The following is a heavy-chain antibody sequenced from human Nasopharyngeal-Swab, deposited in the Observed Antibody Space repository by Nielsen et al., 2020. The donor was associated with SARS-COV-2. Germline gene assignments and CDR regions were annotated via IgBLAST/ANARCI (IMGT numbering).Heavy chain of an antibody. V-gene: IGHV3-7*03. Sequence: GGSLRLSCAASGFTFSSYWMSWVRQAPRKGLEWVANIKQDGSEKYYVDSVKGRFTIPRDNAKNSLYLQMNSLRAEDTAVYYCARDHQLGPTNYGMDVWGQGTTVTVSS. CDR2: IKQDGSEK. J-gene: IGHJ6*02. CDR3: ARDHQLGPTNYGMDV. D-gene: IGHD6-6*01. CDR1: GFTFSSYW.